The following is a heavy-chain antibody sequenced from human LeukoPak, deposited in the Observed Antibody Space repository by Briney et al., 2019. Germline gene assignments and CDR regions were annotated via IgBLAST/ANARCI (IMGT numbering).Heavy chain of an antibody. Sequence: GRSLRLSCAASRFTFSSYGMHWVGQAQGKGLEWVAVISYDGSNKYYADSVKGRFTISRDNSKNTLYLQMNSLRAEDTAVYYCAKDLTDYVGDYWGQGPLVTVSS. CDR3: AKDLTDYVGDY. J-gene: IGHJ4*02. V-gene: IGHV3-30*18. CDR1: RFTFSSYG. D-gene: IGHD4-23*01. CDR2: ISYDGSNK.